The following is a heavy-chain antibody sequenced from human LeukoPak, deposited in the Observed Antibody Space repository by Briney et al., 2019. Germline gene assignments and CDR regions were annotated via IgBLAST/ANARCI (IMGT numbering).Heavy chain of an antibody. CDR1: EFTLSYFW. J-gene: IGHJ4*02. CDR3: ARVEFGEYNYYFDS. CDR2: IKHDGSGM. Sequence: AGGSLRLSCTTSEFTLSYFWMSWVRQAPGKGLEWVANIKHDGSGMSYVDSVKGRFIISRDNAKDSLYLQMNSLRAEDTAIYYCARVEFGEYNYYFDSWGQGTLVTVS. D-gene: IGHD3-10*01. V-gene: IGHV3-7*01.